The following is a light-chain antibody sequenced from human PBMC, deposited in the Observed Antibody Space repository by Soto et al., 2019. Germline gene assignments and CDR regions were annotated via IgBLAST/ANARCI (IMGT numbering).Light chain of an antibody. CDR2: EVT. V-gene: IGLV2-14*01. Sequence: QSALTQPASVSGSPGQSITISCTGTSSDVGGYSSFSWYQHHPGTAHQLIIYEVTNRPSVISNRCSGSKSCNTAALTISGLQAEDDSDYYCRSYTTSSTVFGTGTKLTVL. CDR3: RSYTTSSTV. J-gene: IGLJ1*01. CDR1: SSDVGGYSS.